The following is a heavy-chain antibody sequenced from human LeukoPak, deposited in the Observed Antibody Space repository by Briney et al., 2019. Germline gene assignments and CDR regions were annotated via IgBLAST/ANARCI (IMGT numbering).Heavy chain of an antibody. CDR1: GYSISSGCY. Sequence: SETLSLTCTVSGYSISSGCYWGWIRQPPGKGLEWIGSIYHSGSTYYNPSLKSRVTISVDTSKNQFSLKLSSVTAADTAVYYCARDLLTGGYCSGGSCYDYWGQGTLVTVSS. V-gene: IGHV4-38-2*02. J-gene: IGHJ4*02. CDR2: IYHSGST. D-gene: IGHD2-15*01. CDR3: ARDLLTGGYCSGGSCYDY.